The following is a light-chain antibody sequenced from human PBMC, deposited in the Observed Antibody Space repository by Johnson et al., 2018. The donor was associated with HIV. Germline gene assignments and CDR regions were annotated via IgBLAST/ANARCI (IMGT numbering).Light chain of an antibody. V-gene: IGLV1-51*02. J-gene: IGLJ1*01. Sequence: QSVLTQPPSVSAAPGQKVTISCSGRSSNIGSNSVSWYQQLPGTAPKLLIYENNKRPSGIPDRFSGSKSGTSATLGITGLQTGDEADYYCGKWDSSLSAYVFGTGTKVTVL. CDR1: SSNIGSNS. CDR2: ENN. CDR3: GKWDSSLSAYV.